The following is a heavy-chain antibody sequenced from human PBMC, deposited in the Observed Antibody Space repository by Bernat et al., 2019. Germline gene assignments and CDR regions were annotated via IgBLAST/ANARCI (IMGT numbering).Heavy chain of an antibody. J-gene: IGHJ3*02. CDR3: VMASSAYPRAFHI. Sequence: EVQLVESGGGLVQPGGSRRLSCSASGFTFSSYAMHWVRQAPGKGLEYVSAISSNGGSTYYADSVKGRFTISRDNSKNTLYLQMSSLRAEDTAVYYCVMASSAYPRAFHIWGQGTMVTVSS. D-gene: IGHD3-3*01. V-gene: IGHV3-64D*06. CDR1: GFTFSSYA. CDR2: ISSNGGST.